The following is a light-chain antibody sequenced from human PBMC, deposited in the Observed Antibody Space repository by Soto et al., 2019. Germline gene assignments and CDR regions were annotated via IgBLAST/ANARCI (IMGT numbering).Light chain of an antibody. V-gene: IGLV2-11*01. CDR3: CSCAASDNWV. J-gene: IGLJ3*02. Sequence: QSALTQPRSVSGSPGQSVTISCTGTSSDVGAHDHVSWYQQHPGKAPKLMLYDVNKRPSGVPDRFSGSKSGSTASLTISGLQPEDEADYHGCSCAASDNWVFGGGTKLTVL. CDR1: SSDVGAHDH. CDR2: DVN.